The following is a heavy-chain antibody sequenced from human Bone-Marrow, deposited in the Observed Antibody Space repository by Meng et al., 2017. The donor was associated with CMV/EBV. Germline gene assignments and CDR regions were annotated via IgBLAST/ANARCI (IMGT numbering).Heavy chain of an antibody. D-gene: IGHD3-22*01. CDR3: ARAMIPPRGWFAS. CDR2: IYHSGST. Sequence: GSLRLSCAVSGGSISSSNWWSWVRQPPGKGLEWIGEIYHSGSTNYNPSLKSRVTISVDKSKNQFSLKLSSVTAADTAVYYCARAMIPPRGWFASWGQGTLVTVSS. V-gene: IGHV4-4*02. J-gene: IGHJ5*01. CDR1: GGSISSSNW.